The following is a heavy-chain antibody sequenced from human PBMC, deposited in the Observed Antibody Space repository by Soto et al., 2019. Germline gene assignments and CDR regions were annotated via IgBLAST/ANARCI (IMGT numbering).Heavy chain of an antibody. J-gene: IGHJ5*02. Sequence: SETLSLTCAVSSGSIDNVYWWSWVRQSPGKGLEWIGETSHDGVTNYNPSLEGRVTISIDKSKNQFSLRLSSVTAADTAVYYCARAYYDTSGYSLDPWGQGTLVTVSS. CDR2: TSHDGVT. CDR3: ARAYYDTSGYSLDP. V-gene: IGHV4-4*02. CDR1: SGSIDNVYW. D-gene: IGHD3-22*01.